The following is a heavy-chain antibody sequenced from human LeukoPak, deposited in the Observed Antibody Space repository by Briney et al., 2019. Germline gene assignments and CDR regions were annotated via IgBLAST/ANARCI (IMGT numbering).Heavy chain of an antibody. CDR2: ISPSGDIT. D-gene: IGHD1-26*01. V-gene: IGHV3-23*01. CDR1: GFTFSNHG. Sequence: PGGSLRLSCAATGFTFSNHGMNWVRQAPGKGLEWVSGISPSGDITYYADSVKGRFTISRDNSKNMVYLQVISLTAEDTAVYYCAKDGGTYPYFLDVWGKGTTVIVSS. J-gene: IGHJ6*03. CDR3: AKDGGTYPYFLDV.